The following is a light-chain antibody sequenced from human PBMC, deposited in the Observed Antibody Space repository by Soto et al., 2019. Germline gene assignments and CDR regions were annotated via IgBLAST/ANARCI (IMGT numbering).Light chain of an antibody. Sequence: AIQMTQSPSSLSASVGDRVTITCRASQGIRSELGWYQQKPGKAPNLLIYTASTLQSGVPSRFSGSGSXTDFTLTIXXXXXEDFATYYCIQDYXXXXTFGXGTRXEX. CDR3: IQDYXXXXT. CDR1: QGIRSE. V-gene: IGKV1-6*01. J-gene: IGKJ4*01. CDR2: TAS.